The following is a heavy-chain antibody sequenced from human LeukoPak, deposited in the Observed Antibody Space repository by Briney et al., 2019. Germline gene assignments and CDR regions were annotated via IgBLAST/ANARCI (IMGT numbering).Heavy chain of an antibody. V-gene: IGHV3-23*01. CDR2: ISGSGGST. CDR3: AKDTMVLLWLGELSPRVDYYYGMDV. J-gene: IGHJ6*02. Sequence: GGSLRLSCAASGFTFSSYAMSWVRQAPGKGLEWVSAISGSGGSTYYADSVKGRFTISRDNSKNTLYLQMNSLRAEDTAVYYCAKDTMVLLWLGELSPRVDYYYGMDVWGQGTTVTVSS. CDR1: GFTFSSYA. D-gene: IGHD3-10*01.